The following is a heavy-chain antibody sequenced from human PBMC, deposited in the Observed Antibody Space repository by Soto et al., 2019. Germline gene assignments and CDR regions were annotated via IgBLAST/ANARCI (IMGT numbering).Heavy chain of an antibody. D-gene: IGHD6-13*01. CDR3: ARAGAAAGTETSYYYYYGMDV. J-gene: IGHJ6*02. CDR2: MNPSGFIR. CDR1: GYTFTSYY. V-gene: IGHV1-46*01. Sequence: ASVKVSGKASGYTFTSYYMHFVRQAPGQWLWCIGIMNPSGFIRIYAQKFQGRVTMTRYTATSTVYMELSSLRSEDTAVYYCARAGAAAGTETSYYYYYGMDVWGQGTTVTVSS.